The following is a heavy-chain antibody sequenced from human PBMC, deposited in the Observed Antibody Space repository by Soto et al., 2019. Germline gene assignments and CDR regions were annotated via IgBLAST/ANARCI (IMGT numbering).Heavy chain of an antibody. CDR2: INAGNGNT. CDR1: GYTFTNYA. J-gene: IGHJ6*03. V-gene: IGHV1-3*01. Sequence: QVPLVQSGAEVEKPGASVKVSCKASGYTFTNYAVHWVRQAPGQRLEWMGWINAGNGNTRYSQKFQGRVTITRDTYARTAYMELSSLRSEDTAVYYCARGHLAVVPVASWYYYMDVWGKGTTVTVSS. D-gene: IGHD2-2*01. CDR3: ARGHLAVVPVASWYYYMDV.